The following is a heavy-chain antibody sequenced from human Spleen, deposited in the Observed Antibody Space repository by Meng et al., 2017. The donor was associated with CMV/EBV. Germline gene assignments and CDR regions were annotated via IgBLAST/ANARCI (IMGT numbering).Heavy chain of an antibody. CDR1: GYNFPSNW. CDR3: ARRMSGNVWYQPFDY. J-gene: IGHJ4*02. CDR2: IHPSDSDT. Sequence: GESLKISCKGSGYNFPSNWIGWVRQTPGRGLEWMGIIHPSDSDTRYSPSFQGQVTISADRSSATAFLQWSSLKASDTAAYYCARRMSGNVWYQPFDYWGQGTVVTVSS. D-gene: IGHD6-19*01. V-gene: IGHV5-51*01.